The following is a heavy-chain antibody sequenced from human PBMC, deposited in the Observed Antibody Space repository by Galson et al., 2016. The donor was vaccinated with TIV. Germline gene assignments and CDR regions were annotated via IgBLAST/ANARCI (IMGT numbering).Heavy chain of an antibody. CDR1: YFTFRAYA. CDR2: ISGDGVNT. J-gene: IGHJ4*02. D-gene: IGHD1-26*01. V-gene: IGHV3-23*01. Sequence: SLRLSCAASYFTFRAYAMSWVRQAPGKGLECVATISGDGVNTNYGDSVKGRFSISRDNYKNTLNLQMNSLRVDDTAVYYRAKSAGWDRQYYFDSWGQGTLVTVSS. CDR3: AKSAGWDRQYYFDS.